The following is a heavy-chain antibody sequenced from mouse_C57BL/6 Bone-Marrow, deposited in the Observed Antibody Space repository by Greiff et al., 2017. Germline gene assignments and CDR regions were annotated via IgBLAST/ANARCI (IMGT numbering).Heavy chain of an antibody. V-gene: IGHV1-52*01. CDR1: GYTFTSYW. Sequence: QVQLQQPGAELVRPGSSVKLSCKASGYTFTSYWMHWVKQRPIQGLEWIGNIDPSDSETHYNQKVKAKATLTVDKSSSTAYMQLCSLPSEDSAVYYCARCDGYYGNYWGQGTSVTVSS. D-gene: IGHD2-3*01. CDR2: IDPSDSET. J-gene: IGHJ4*01. CDR3: ARCDGYYGNY.